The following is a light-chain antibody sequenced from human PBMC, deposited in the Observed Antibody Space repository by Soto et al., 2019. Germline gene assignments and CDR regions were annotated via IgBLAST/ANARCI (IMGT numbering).Light chain of an antibody. Sequence: TQSPSSLSASVGDRVTITCRASQSIGSHLAWYQQKPGQAPRLLIHGASSXATGIPDWFSGSGSGTDFTLTISRLEPEDFAVYYCQQYGSSPRTFGQGTKVDIK. CDR3: QQYGSSPRT. J-gene: IGKJ1*01. V-gene: IGKV3-20*01. CDR2: GAS. CDR1: QSIGSH.